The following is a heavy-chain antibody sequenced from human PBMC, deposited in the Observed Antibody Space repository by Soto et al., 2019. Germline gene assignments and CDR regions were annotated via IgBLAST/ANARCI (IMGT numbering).Heavy chain of an antibody. J-gene: IGHJ6*02. D-gene: IGHD5-18*01. CDR1: GGSISSSNW. CDR2: IYHSGST. Sequence: QVQLQESGPGLVKPSGTLSVTCAVPGGSISSSNWWNWVRQPPGKGLEWIGEIYHSGSTNYNPSLSSRVTISLDKSKNQFSLRVKSVTAADTAEYYCARAWPSVDSYGSGVMDVWGQGTTVTVSS. V-gene: IGHV4-4*02. CDR3: ARAWPSVDSYGSGVMDV.